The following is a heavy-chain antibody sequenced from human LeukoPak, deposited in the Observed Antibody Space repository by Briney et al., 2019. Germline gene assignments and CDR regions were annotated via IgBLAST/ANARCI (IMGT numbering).Heavy chain of an antibody. J-gene: IGHJ4*02. V-gene: IGHV3-53*04. CDR3: ARVAGGRTRYFDWSYFDY. CDR1: GFTVSSNY. CDR2: IYSGGST. Sequence: GGSLRLSCAASGFTVSSNYMSWVRQAPGKGLEWVSVIYSGGSTYYADSVKGRFTISRHNSKNTLYLQMNSLRAEDTAVYYCARVAGGRTRYFDWSYFDYSGQGTLVTVSS. D-gene: IGHD3-9*01.